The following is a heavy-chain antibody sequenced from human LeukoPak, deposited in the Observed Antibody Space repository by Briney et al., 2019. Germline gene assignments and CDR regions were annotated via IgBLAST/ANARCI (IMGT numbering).Heavy chain of an antibody. J-gene: IGHJ5*02. CDR3: ARDPSGGSSINWFDP. V-gene: IGHV7-4-1*02. CDR2: INTNTGNP. D-gene: IGHD2-15*01. CDR1: GYTFTSYA. Sequence: RASVKVSCKASGYTFTSYAMNWVRQAPGQGLEWMGWINTNTGNPTYAQGFTGRFVFSLDTSVSTAYLQISSLKAEDTAVYYCARDPSGGSSINWFDPWGQGTLVTVSS.